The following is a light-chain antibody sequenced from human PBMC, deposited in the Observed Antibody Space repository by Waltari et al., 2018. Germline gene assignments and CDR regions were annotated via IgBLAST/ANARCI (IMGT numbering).Light chain of an antibody. Sequence: DIQMTQSPSTLSASVGDRVTITCRASQSIGTWLAWYQQKPGKAPNLLIYKASSLENGVPARCSGSGSGTEFTLTISSLQPDDFATYCCQQYYTYSPVTFGQGTRLEIK. CDR2: KAS. J-gene: IGKJ5*01. CDR3: QQYYTYSPVT. CDR1: QSIGTW. V-gene: IGKV1-5*03.